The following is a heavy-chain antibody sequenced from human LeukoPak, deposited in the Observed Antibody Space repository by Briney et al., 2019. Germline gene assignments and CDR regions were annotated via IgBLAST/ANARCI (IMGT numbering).Heavy chain of an antibody. J-gene: IGHJ6*02. V-gene: IGHV3-74*01. CDR3: ARDLLPLRYYYYYGMDV. CDR1: GFTFSSYW. Sequence: GGSLRLSCAASGFTFSSYWMHWVRQAPGKGLVWVSRINSDGSSTSYADSVKGRFTISRDNDKNTLYLQMNSLRAEDTAVYYCARDLLPLRYYYYYGMDVWGQGTTVTVSS. D-gene: IGHD4-17*01. CDR2: INSDGSST.